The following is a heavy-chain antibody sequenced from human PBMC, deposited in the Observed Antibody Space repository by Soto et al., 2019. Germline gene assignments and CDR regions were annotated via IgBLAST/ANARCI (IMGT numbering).Heavy chain of an antibody. CDR1: GYTFTSYA. V-gene: IGHV1-3*05. CDR2: INAGNGNT. J-gene: IGHJ6*02. CDR3: ARDLDTAMTRVPLNYDSGMDV. D-gene: IGHD5-18*01. Sequence: QVQLVQSGAEEKKPGASVKVSCKASGYTFTSYAMHWVRQAPGQRLEWMGWINAGNGNTKYSQKFQGRVTITRDTSASTAYMGLSSLRSEDTAVYYCARDLDTAMTRVPLNYDSGMDVWGQGTTVTVSS.